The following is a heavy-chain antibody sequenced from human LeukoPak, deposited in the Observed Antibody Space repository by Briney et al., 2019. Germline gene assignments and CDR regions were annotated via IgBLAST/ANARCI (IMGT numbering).Heavy chain of an antibody. CDR1: GGSISGYY. CDR3: ARDGLEGSIL. D-gene: IGHD5-24*01. V-gene: IGHV4-59*01. CDR2: IYNSGST. J-gene: IGHJ4*02. Sequence: SETLSLTCTVSGGSISGYYWSWIRQPPGKGLEWIGYIYNSGSTTYNPSLKSRATISVDTSKNQFSLRLRSVTAADTAVYYCARDGLEGSILWGQGTLVTVSS.